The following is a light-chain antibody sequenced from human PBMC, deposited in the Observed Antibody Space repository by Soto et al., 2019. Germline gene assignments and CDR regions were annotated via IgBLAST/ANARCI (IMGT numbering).Light chain of an antibody. CDR2: GAS. CDR3: QQRFDWPKIT. Sequence: EIVMTQSPATLSVSPGERATLSCRASQSVSINLAWYQQKPGQAPRLLIYGASSRATGIPARFSGSGSGTEFTLTISSLQSEDFAVYYCQQRFDWPKITFGQGTRLEI. V-gene: IGKV3-15*01. CDR1: QSVSIN. J-gene: IGKJ5*01.